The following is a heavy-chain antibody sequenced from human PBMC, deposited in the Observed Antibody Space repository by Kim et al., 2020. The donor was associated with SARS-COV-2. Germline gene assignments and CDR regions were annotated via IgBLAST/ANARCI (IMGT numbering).Heavy chain of an antibody. V-gene: IGHV1-2*02. CDR2: INPNSGGT. CDR1: GYTFTGYY. Sequence: ASVKVSCKASGYTFTGYYMHWVRQAPGQGLEWMGWINPNSGGTNYAQKFQGRVTMTRDTSISTAYMELSRLRSDDTAVYYCARDNLIVVVPAAEYYYYGMDVWGQGTTVTVSS. D-gene: IGHD2-2*01. CDR3: ARDNLIVVVPAAEYYYYGMDV. J-gene: IGHJ6*02.